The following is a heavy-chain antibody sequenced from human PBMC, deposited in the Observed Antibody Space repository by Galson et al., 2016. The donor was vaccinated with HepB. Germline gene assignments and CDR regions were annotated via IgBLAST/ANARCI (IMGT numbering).Heavy chain of an antibody. J-gene: IGHJ4*02. CDR3: ARWNLAYDE. D-gene: IGHD5-12*01. CDR2: ITGYNGDL. CDR1: GYTFRRFD. V-gene: IGHV1-18*01. Sequence: SVKVSCKASGYTFRRFDLSWVRQAPGQGLEWMGSITGYNGDLHYAQRFRNRVSLTTDTSTTTVYMELRSLRSDDTAVDYCARWNLAYDEWGQGTLVIVSS.